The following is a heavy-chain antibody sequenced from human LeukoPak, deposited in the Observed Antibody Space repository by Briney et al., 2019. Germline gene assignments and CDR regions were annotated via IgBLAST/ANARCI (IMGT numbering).Heavy chain of an antibody. J-gene: IGHJ4*02. CDR3: ARSLVGATTDFDY. CDR1: GYTFTAYY. D-gene: IGHD1-26*01. CDR2: INPISGGT. V-gene: IGHV1-2*02. Sequence: ASVKVSCKASGYTFTAYYMHWVRQAPGQGLEWMGWINPISGGTNYAQKFQGRVTMTRDTSITTACMELSRLRSDGTAVYYCARSLVGATTDFDYWGQGTLVTVSS.